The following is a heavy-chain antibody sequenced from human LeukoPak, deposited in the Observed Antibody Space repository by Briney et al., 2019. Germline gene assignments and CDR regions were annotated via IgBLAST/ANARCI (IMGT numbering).Heavy chain of an antibody. CDR2: ISGSGGST. CDR3: AKDGRYSGYVGLDY. J-gene: IGHJ4*02. V-gene: IGHV3-23*01. CDR1: GGSISSGSYY. Sequence: ETLSLTCTVSGGSISSGSYYWSWVRQAPGKGLEWVSAISGSGGSTYYADSVKGRFTISRDNSKNTLYLQMNSLRAEDTAVYYCAKDGRYSGYVGLDYWGQGTLVTVSS. D-gene: IGHD3-22*01.